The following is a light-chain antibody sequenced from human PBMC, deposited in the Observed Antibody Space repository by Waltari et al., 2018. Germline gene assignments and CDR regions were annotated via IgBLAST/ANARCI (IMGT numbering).Light chain of an antibody. CDR2: YKSDSDY. CDR3: MIWHSSASV. J-gene: IGLJ3*02. V-gene: IGLV5-45*03. CDR1: SGMNVGTYT. Sequence: QAVLTQPSSLSASPGASASLTCTLRSGMNVGTYTIYWYRQKPGSPPQYLLRYKSDSDYQKVSVAHSHFSGSKDASDNEGILLISGLQSEDEADYYCMIWHSSASVFGGGTKLTVL.